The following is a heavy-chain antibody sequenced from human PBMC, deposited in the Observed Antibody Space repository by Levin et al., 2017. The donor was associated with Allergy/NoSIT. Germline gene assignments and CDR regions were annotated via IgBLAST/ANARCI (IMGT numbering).Heavy chain of an antibody. Sequence: PGGSLRLSCAASGFIFSSFAMHWVRQAPGKGLEWVAVVYYDGSKKEYADSVKGRFTISRDNSQNTLYLEVNSLRGDDTAVYFCARAARGYYGSDTYYTYFDYWGQGSLVTVSS. J-gene: IGHJ4*02. CDR1: GFIFSSFA. CDR2: VYYDGSKK. D-gene: IGHD3-10*01. CDR3: ARAARGYYGSDTYYTYFDY. V-gene: IGHV3-33*01.